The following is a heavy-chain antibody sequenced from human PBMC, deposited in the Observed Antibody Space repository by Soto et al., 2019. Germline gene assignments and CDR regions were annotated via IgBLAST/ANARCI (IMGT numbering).Heavy chain of an antibody. CDR1: GFTLSSYW. V-gene: IGHV3-74*01. Sequence: GSLRLSCGASGFTLSSYWMHWVRQAPGKGLVWVSRINDDGSSTSYVDSVKGRFTIPRDNAKNTRYLQMTSLRVEDTAVYYCARGYCSSTSCYSVYLDDWGQGTLVTVSS. CDR2: INDDGSST. J-gene: IGHJ4*02. CDR3: ARGYCSSTSCYSVYLDD. D-gene: IGHD2-2*01.